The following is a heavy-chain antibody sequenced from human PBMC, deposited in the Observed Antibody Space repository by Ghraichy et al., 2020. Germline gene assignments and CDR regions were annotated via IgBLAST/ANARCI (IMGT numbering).Heavy chain of an antibody. CDR1: GFTFSSYA. CDR2: ISYDGSNK. CDR3: ARDPKDIVVVPAAMGYYYYGMDV. J-gene: IGHJ6*02. V-gene: IGHV3-30-3*01. D-gene: IGHD2-2*01. Sequence: GGSLRLSCAASGFTFSSYAMHWVRQAPGKGLEWVAVISYDGSNKYYADSVKGRFTISRDNSKNTLYLQMNSLRAEDTAVYYCARDPKDIVVVPAAMGYYYYGMDVWGQGTTVTVSS.